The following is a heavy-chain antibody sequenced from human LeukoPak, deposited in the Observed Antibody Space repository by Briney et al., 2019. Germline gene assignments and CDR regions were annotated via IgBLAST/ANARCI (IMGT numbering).Heavy chain of an antibody. CDR3: ARILDFAMYYFDY. Sequence: GASVKVSCKASGYTFTGYYMHWVRQAPGQGLEWMGWINPNSGGTNYAQKFQGRVTMTGDTSISTAYMELSRLRSDDTAVYYCARILDFAMYYFDYWGQGTLVTVSS. CDR1: GYTFTGYY. V-gene: IGHV1-2*02. CDR2: INPNSGGT. D-gene: IGHD3/OR15-3a*01. J-gene: IGHJ4*02.